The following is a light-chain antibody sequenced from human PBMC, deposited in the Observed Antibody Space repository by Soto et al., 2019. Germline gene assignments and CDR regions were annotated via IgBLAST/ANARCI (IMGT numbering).Light chain of an antibody. CDR1: YLGDKY. J-gene: IGLJ3*02. Sequence: SYELTQPSSVSVSPGQTASITCSGDYLGDKYVSWYQHRPGQSPVLVIHQNSRRPSGIPERFSASNSGRTATLTISGTQAVDEADYYCQAWDSSNVVFGGGTKLTVL. V-gene: IGLV3-1*01. CDR2: QNS. CDR3: QAWDSSNVV.